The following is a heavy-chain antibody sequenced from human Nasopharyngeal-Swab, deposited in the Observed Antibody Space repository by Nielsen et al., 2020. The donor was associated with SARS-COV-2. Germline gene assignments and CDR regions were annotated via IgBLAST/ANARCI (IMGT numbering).Heavy chain of an antibody. D-gene: IGHD5-24*01. CDR3: ATVSIEMATINAFDI. CDR2: MNPNSGNT. V-gene: IGHV1-8*02. J-gene: IGHJ3*02. Sequence: ASVKVSCKASGYTFTGYYMHWVRQAPGQGLEWMGWMNPNSGNTGYAQKFQGRVTMTRNTSISTAYMELSSLRSEDTAVYYCATVSIEMATINAFDIWGQGTMVTVSS. CDR1: GYTFTGYY.